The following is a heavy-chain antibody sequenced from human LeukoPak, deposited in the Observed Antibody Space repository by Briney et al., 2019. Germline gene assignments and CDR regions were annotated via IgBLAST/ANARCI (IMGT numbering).Heavy chain of an antibody. CDR2: IYSGGST. CDR3: ARGPDSSNWYEPVDY. V-gene: IGHV3-66*01. CDR1: GFTVSSNY. D-gene: IGHD6-13*01. J-gene: IGHJ4*02. Sequence: GGSLRLSCAASGFTVSSNYMSWVRQAPGKGLEWVSVIYSGGSTYHANSVKGRFTISRDNSKNTLYLQMNSLRAEDTAVYYCARGPDSSNWYEPVDYWGQGTLVTVSS.